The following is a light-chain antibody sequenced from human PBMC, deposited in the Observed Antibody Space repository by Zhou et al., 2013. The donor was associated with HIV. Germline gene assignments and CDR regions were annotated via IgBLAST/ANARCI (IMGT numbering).Light chain of an antibody. CDR2: AAS. J-gene: IGKJ1*01. V-gene: IGKV1-27*01. CDR3: HHYLTSPRR. Sequence: DIEMTQSPSSLSTSVGDRVTITCRASQGIINYLAWFQQKPGKVPDLLIYAASNLRSGVPSRFSGTRSGTNFTLTISSLQPEDVATYYCHHYLTSPRRFGQGTKVEL. CDR1: QGIINY.